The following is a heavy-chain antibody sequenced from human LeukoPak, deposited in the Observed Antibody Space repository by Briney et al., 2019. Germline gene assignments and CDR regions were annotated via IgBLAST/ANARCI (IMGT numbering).Heavy chain of an antibody. CDR2: INYNGEIT. CDR3: AREPAYYDFWSGYEHAFDI. CDR1: GGSFSGYL. V-gene: IGHV4-34*01. J-gene: IGHJ3*02. Sequence: SETLSLTCAVSGGSFSGYLWSWLRQPPGKGLEWVGEINYNGEITNYNPSLKSRVTISVDTSRNQFSLKLSSVTAADTAVYYCAREPAYYDFWSGYEHAFDIWGQGTMVTVSS. D-gene: IGHD3-3*01.